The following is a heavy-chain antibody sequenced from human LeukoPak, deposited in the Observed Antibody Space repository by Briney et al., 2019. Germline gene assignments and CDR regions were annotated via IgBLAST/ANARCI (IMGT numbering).Heavy chain of an antibody. D-gene: IGHD2-2*01. CDR1: GFTFSSYA. V-gene: IGHV3-23*01. J-gene: IGHJ4*02. CDR3: AKLGYCSSTSCYPDY. Sequence: GGSLRLSCAASGFTFSSYAMSWVRQAPGKGPEWVSAISGSGGSTHYADSVKGRFTISRDNSKNTLYLQMNSLRAEDTAVYYCAKLGYCSSTSCYPDYWGQGTLVTVSS. CDR2: ISGSGGST.